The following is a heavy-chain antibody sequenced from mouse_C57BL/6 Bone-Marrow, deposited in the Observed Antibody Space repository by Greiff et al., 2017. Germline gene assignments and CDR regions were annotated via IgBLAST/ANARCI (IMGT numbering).Heavy chain of an antibody. Sequence: QVHVKQSGAELAKPGASVKLSCKASGYTFTSYWMHWVKQRPGQGLEWIGYINPSSGYTKYNQKFKDKATLTADKSSSTAYMQLSSLTYEDSAVYYCASGRELRRDYYAMSYWGQETSGTVSS. V-gene: IGHV1-7*01. CDR1: GYTFTSYW. CDR3: ASGRELRRDYYAMSY. J-gene: IGHJ4*01. D-gene: IGHD1-2*01. CDR2: INPSSGYT.